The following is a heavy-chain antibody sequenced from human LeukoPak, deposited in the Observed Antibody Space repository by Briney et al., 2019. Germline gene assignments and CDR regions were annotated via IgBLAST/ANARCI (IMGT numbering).Heavy chain of an antibody. CDR3: AKARDRFGDYGV. D-gene: IGHD4-17*01. J-gene: IGHJ4*02. Sequence: PGGSLRLSCAASGFTFSSYAMSWVRQAPGKGLERVSTISGSAASTYYADSVKGRFTISRDNSRNMLYLQMNSLRAEDTAVYYCAKARDRFGDYGVWGQGTLVTVST. CDR2: ISGSAAST. V-gene: IGHV3-23*01. CDR1: GFTFSSYA.